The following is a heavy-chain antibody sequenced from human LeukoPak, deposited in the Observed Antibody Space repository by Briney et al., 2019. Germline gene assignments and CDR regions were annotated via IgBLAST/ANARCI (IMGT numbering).Heavy chain of an antibody. CDR3: AKMESLWAAGNDY. J-gene: IGHJ4*02. D-gene: IGHD6-13*01. CDR1: GFTFRSYW. Sequence: GGSLRLSCETSGFTFRSYWMSWVRQAPGKGLEWVANIEQDGTEKYYVDSVKGRFTISRDNARNSLSLQMNSLRAEDTAVYYCAKMESLWAAGNDYWGQGTLVTVSS. V-gene: IGHV3-7*03. CDR2: IEQDGTEK.